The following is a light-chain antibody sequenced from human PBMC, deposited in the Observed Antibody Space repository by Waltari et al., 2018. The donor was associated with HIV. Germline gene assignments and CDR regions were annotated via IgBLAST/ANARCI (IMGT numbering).Light chain of an antibody. CDR2: GAS. CDR1: QSVSKNY. J-gene: IGKJ5*01. Sequence: EIVLTQSPGTLSLSPWERAPLPCRASQSVSKNYLDWYEQKYGQAPRLLIYGASSRATGIPDRFSGSGSGTDFTLTISSLEPEDFAVYYCHHYSSSPITFGQGTRLEIK. V-gene: IGKV3-20*01. CDR3: HHYSSSPIT.